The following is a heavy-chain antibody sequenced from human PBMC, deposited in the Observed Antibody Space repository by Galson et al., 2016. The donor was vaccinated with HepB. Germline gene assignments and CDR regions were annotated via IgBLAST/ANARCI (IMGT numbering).Heavy chain of an antibody. Sequence: SLRLSCAASGFSLSVYWMHWVRQVPGRGLVWVSRINPDGSTINYGASVRGRFTISRDNAKSTLYLQMNSLRVEDTAVYYCAGGGLEPFDYWGQGTLVTVSS. CDR1: GFSLSVYW. V-gene: IGHV3-74*01. CDR2: INPDGSTI. CDR3: AGGGLEPFDY. J-gene: IGHJ4*02. D-gene: IGHD3/OR15-3a*01.